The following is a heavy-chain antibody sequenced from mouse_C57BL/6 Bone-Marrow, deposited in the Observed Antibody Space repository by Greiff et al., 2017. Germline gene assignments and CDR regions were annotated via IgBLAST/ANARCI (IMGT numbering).Heavy chain of an antibody. CDR1: GYTFTSYW. D-gene: IGHD1-1*01. V-gene: IGHV1-64*01. CDR2: IHPNSGST. CDR3: ATLLLLRYDY. Sequence: QVQLKHPGAELVKPGASVKLSCKASGYTFTSYWMHWVKQRPGQGLEWIGMIHPNSGSTNYNEKFKSKATLTVDKSSSTAYMQLSSLTSEDSAVYYCATLLLLRYDYWGQGTTLTVSS. J-gene: IGHJ2*01.